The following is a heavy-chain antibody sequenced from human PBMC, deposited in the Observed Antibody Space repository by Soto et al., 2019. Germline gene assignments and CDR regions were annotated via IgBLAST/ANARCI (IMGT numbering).Heavy chain of an antibody. CDR2: INAGNGNT. V-gene: IGHV1-3*01. CDR3: ARQAVRGYSSGWYMFDP. J-gene: IGHJ5*02. D-gene: IGHD6-19*01. CDR1: GYTFTSYA. Sequence: ASVKVSCKASGYTFTSYAMHWVRQAPGQRLEWMGWINAGNGNTKYSQKFQGRVTITRDTSASTAYMELSSLRSEDTAVYYCARQAVRGYSSGWYMFDPWGQGTLVTVSS.